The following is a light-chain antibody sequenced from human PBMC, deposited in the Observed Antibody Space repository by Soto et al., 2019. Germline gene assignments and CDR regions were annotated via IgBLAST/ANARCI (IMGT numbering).Light chain of an antibody. J-gene: IGLJ1*01. CDR1: NIGSKS. CDR3: QVWDSSSDKV. Sequence: SYELTQPPSVSVAPGKTARITCGGNNIGSKSVHWYQQKPGQAPVLVIYYDSDRPSGIPERFSGSNPGNTATLTISRVEAGDEADYYCQVWDSSSDKVFGTGTKVTVL. CDR2: YDS. V-gene: IGLV3-21*04.